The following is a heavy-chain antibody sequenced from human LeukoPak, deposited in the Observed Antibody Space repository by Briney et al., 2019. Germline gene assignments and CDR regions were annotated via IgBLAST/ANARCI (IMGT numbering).Heavy chain of an antibody. CDR1: GSTFSSYA. V-gene: IGHV3-21*01. CDR2: ISRTSAYI. Sequence: GGSLRLSCAASGSTFSSYAMKWVRQAPGKGLEWVSAISRTSAYIYYSDSVKGRFTISRDNAKNSLYLQMDSLRAEDTAVYYCARDERRYCSDSSCYPGDYWGQGTLVTVSS. CDR3: ARDERRYCSDSSCYPGDY. J-gene: IGHJ4*02. D-gene: IGHD2-2*01.